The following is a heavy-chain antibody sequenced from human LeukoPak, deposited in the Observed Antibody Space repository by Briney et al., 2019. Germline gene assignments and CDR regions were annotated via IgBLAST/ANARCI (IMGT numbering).Heavy chain of an antibody. V-gene: IGHV3-23*03. D-gene: IGHD1-14*01. CDR2: IYSGGAI. CDR1: GFIFSNYA. Sequence: PGGSLRLSCAASGFIFSNYAMSWVRQAPGKGLEWVSLIYSGGAIRYADSVKGRFTISRDSSKNTLFLQMNDLTVEDTARYYCARRPGNWGQGILVTVSS. CDR3: ARRPGN. J-gene: IGHJ4*02.